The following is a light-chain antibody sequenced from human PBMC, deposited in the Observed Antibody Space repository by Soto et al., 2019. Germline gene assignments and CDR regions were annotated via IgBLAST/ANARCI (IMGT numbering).Light chain of an antibody. Sequence: VMTQYPDTLSVSPGERATLSCRASETVRSNLAWYQQKPGQAPRLLIYGASSRATGIPDRFSGSGSGTDFTLAISSLQPDDFATYYCQQYNSYPWMFGQGHKVYI. CDR1: ETVRSN. V-gene: IGKV3D-15*01. CDR2: GAS. J-gene: IGKJ1*01. CDR3: QQYNSYPWM.